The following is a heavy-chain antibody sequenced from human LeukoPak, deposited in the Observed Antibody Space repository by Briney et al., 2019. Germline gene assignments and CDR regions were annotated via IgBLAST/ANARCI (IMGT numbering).Heavy chain of an antibody. CDR1: GFTFSIRP. CDR3: AREAGSSGRAGYFDF. D-gene: IGHD6-19*01. CDR2: ISDDGNDQ. Sequence: GGSLRLSCAVSGFTFSIRPMHWVRQTPGTGLEWVAGISDDGNDQHYPDSVRGRFTISRDNPKNTLSLQLNSLRIEDTAVYYCAREAGSSGRAGYFDFGGQGTLVTVSS. V-gene: IGHV3-30*04. J-gene: IGHJ4*02.